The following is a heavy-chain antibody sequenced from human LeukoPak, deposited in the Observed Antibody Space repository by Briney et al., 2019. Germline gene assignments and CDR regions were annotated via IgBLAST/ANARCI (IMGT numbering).Heavy chain of an antibody. CDR3: ARAPGIAEPDGYFMDV. Sequence: ASVKVSCKASGYTFTSYDINWVRQATGQGLEGMGGMNPNSGNTGYAQKFQGRVTITRNTSISTAYMELSSLRSEDTAVYYCARAPGIAEPDGYFMDVWGKGTTVTVSS. CDR1: GYTFTSYD. CDR2: MNPNSGNT. D-gene: IGHD6-13*01. V-gene: IGHV1-8*03. J-gene: IGHJ6*03.